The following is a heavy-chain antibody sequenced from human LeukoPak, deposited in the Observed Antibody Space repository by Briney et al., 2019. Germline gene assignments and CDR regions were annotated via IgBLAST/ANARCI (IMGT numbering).Heavy chain of an antibody. D-gene: IGHD7-27*01. CDR2: ISGSGGST. Sequence: PGGSLRLSCAASRFTFSSYAMSWVRQAPGKGLEWVSAISGSGGSTYYADSVKGRFTISRDNSKNTLYLQMNSLRAEDTAVYYCAKDPTGSVAFDIWGQGTMVTVSS. CDR3: AKDPTGSVAFDI. V-gene: IGHV3-23*01. CDR1: RFTFSSYA. J-gene: IGHJ3*02.